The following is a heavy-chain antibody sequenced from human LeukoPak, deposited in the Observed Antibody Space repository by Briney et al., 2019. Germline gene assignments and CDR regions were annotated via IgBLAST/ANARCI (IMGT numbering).Heavy chain of an antibody. D-gene: IGHD3-16*01. CDR3: ARGDLYDGGGRDWFDP. V-gene: IGHV4-4*07. J-gene: IGHJ5*02. Sequence: SETLSLTCTVSGDSVRSFYTGFIRQHAGNGLEWIGCIHTSGTTWYNASLKSRVAMSVDTSKNQFSLRLTSVTAADTAVYYCARGDLYDGGGRDWFDPWGQGTLVTVSS. CDR1: GDSVRSFY. CDR2: IHTSGTT.